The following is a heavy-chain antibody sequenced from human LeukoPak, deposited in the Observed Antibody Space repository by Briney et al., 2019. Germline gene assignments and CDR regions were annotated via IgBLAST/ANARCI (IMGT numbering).Heavy chain of an antibody. D-gene: IGHD2-2*01. CDR2: IYHSGST. V-gene: IGHV4-38-2*01. CDR1: GYSISSGYY. Sequence: TPSETLSLTCAVSGYSISSGYYWGWIRQPPGKGLEWIGSIYHSGSTYYNPSLKSRVTISVDTSKNQFSLKLSSVTAADTAVYYCARASAAAVDSWGQGTLVTVSS. J-gene: IGHJ5*01. CDR3: ARASAAAVDS.